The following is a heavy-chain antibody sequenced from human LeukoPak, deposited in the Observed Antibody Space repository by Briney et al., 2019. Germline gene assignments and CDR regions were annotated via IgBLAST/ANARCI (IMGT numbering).Heavy chain of an antibody. CDR3: ARETPDSSSWTAFDF. CDR1: GFTFSSYS. D-gene: IGHD6-13*01. J-gene: IGHJ4*02. CDR2: IRSSGTYI. Sequence: GGSLRLSCAASGFTFSSYSMNWVRQAPGKGLEWVSYIRSSGTYIYHADSVKGRFTISRDNAKNSLSLQMNSLRDEDTAVYYCARETPDSSSWTAFDFWGQGTLVTVSS. V-gene: IGHV3-48*02.